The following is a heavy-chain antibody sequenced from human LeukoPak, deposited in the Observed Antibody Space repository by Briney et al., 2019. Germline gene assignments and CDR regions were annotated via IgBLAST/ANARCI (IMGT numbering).Heavy chain of an antibody. CDR2: ISSSSSTI. CDR1: GFTFSSYS. Sequence: PGGSLRLSCAASGFTFSSYSINWVRQAPGKGLEWVSYISSSSSTIYYADSVKGRFTISRDNAKDSLYLQMNSLRAEDTAVYYCARDSCSGGSCYLDYWGQGTLVTVSS. J-gene: IGHJ4*02. V-gene: IGHV3-48*01. D-gene: IGHD2-15*01. CDR3: ARDSCSGGSCYLDY.